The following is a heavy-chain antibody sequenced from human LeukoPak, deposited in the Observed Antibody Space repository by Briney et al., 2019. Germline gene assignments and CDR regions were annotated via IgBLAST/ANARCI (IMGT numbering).Heavy chain of an antibody. D-gene: IGHD3-22*01. CDR3: ARDGPDYYDSSGYPSYYFDY. V-gene: IGHV1-24*01. CDR1: GYTLTELS. CDR2: FDPEDGET. Sequence: ASVKVSCKVSGYTLTELSMHWVRQAPGKGLEWMGGFDPEDGETIYAQKFQGRVTMTEDTSTDTAYMELSSLRSEDTAVYYCARDGPDYYDSSGYPSYYFDYWGQGTLVTVSS. J-gene: IGHJ4*02.